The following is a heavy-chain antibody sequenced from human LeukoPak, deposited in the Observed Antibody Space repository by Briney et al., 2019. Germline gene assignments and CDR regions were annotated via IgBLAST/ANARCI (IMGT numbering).Heavy chain of an antibody. Sequence: PGGSLRLSCAASGFTFSSYSMNWVRQAPGKGLEWVSYISSSSSTIYYADSVEGRFTISRDNAKNSLYLQMNSLRAEDTAVYYCARDANPYYYDSSGPFDYWGQGTPVTVSS. D-gene: IGHD3-22*01. CDR1: GFTFSSYS. J-gene: IGHJ4*02. CDR2: ISSSSSTI. CDR3: ARDANPYYYDSSGPFDY. V-gene: IGHV3-48*04.